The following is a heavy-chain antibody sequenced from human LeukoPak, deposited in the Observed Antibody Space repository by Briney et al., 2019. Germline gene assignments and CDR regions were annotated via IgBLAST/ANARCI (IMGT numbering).Heavy chain of an antibody. CDR1: GGSISSYY. D-gene: IGHD2-15*01. CDR2: IYYSGST. V-gene: IGHV4-59*12. Sequence: SETLSLTCTVSGGSISSYYWSWIRQPPGKGLEWIGYIYYSGSTNYNPSLKRRVTISVDTSKNQFSLKLSSVTAADTAVYYCARVLKYCSGGSCSIPDAFDIWGQGTMVTVSS. J-gene: IGHJ3*02. CDR3: ARVLKYCSGGSCSIPDAFDI.